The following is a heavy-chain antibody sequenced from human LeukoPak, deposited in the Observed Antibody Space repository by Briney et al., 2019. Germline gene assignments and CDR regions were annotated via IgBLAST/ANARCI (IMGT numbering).Heavy chain of an antibody. V-gene: IGHV1-2*02. J-gene: IGHJ4*02. CDR2: INPNSGDT. CDR3: AIERYTAYGNFDY. D-gene: IGHD5-12*01. Sequence: ASVKPSCKPSGHTFTPHPMHWVRQAPGQGLEWMGWINPNSGDTNYVQKFQGRVTMTRDPSISTAYMELSGLRADDTAVYYCAIERYTAYGNFDYWGQGTQVTVSS. CDR1: GHTFTPHP.